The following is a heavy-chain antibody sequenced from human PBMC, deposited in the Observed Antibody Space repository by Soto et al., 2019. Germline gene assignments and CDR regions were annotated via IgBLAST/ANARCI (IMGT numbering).Heavy chain of an antibody. CDR2: IYYSGST. D-gene: IGHD6-19*01. V-gene: IGHV4-31*03. CDR3: ARGQGQFYYYYGMDV. J-gene: IGHJ6*02. Sequence: PSETLSLTCTVSGGSISSGGYYWSWIRQHPGKGLEWIGYIYYSGSTYYNPSLKSRVTISVDTSKNQFSLKLSSVTAADTAVYYCARGQGQFYYYYGMDVWGQGTTVTVSS. CDR1: GGSISSGGYY.